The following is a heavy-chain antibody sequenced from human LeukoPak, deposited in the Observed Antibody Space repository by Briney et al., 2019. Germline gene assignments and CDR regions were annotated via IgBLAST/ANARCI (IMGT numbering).Heavy chain of an antibody. Sequence: LETLSLTCAVSGYSISSGYYWGWIRQPPGKGLEWIGSIYHSGSTYYNPSLKSRVTISVDTSKNQFSLKLSSVTAADTAVYYCARVGGSYSDFDYWGQGTLVTVSS. CDR3: ARVGGSYSDFDY. V-gene: IGHV4-38-2*01. CDR1: GYSISSGYY. D-gene: IGHD1-26*01. J-gene: IGHJ4*02. CDR2: IYHSGST.